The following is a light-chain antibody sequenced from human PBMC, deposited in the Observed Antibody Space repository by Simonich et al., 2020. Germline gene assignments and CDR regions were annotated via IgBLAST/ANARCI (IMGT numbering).Light chain of an antibody. CDR2: WAS. V-gene: IGKV4-1*01. Sequence: DIVMTQSPDSLAVSLGERATINCKSSQSVLYSYNNKNYLAWYQKKPGQPPKLLIYWASTRESGVPYRFSGSGSGTDFTLTISSLQAEDVAVYYCQQYYSTPYTFGQGTKLEIK. CDR3: QQYYSTPYT. J-gene: IGKJ2*01. CDR1: QSVLYSYNNKNY.